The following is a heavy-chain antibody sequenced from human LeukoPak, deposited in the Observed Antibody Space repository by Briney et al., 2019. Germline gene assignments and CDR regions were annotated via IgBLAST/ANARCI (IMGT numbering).Heavy chain of an antibody. Sequence: PGGSLRLSCAASGFTFTTYWMSWVRQAPGKGLEWVANIKQDGSEKYYVDSVKGRFTISRDNAKNSLYLQMNSLRAEDTAVYYCARDRGKYCSSTSCYTGFDYWGQGTLVTVSS. V-gene: IGHV3-7*01. CDR1: GFTFTTYW. CDR2: IKQDGSEK. CDR3: ARDRGKYCSSTSCYTGFDY. J-gene: IGHJ4*02. D-gene: IGHD2-2*02.